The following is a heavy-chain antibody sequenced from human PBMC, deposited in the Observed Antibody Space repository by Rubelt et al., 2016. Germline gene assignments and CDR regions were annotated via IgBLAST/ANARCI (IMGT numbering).Heavy chain of an antibody. CDR2: ISGSGGDT. V-gene: IGHV3-23*01. Sequence: GESLRLSCAASGFPFSTYAMSWVRQAPGKGLEWVSGISGSGGDTFYADSVKGRFTISRDNAKNSLYLQMNSLRAEDTAVYHCARDRFFGAFDMWGQGTMVTVSS. CDR3: ARDRFFGAFDM. CDR1: GFPFSTYA. D-gene: IGHD3-3*01. J-gene: IGHJ3*02.